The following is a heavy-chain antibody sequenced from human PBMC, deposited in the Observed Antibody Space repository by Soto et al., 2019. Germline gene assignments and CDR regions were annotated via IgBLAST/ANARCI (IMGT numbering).Heavy chain of an antibody. D-gene: IGHD6-19*01. CDR2: IIPILGIA. CDR3: ARAPGEQWLEIDY. V-gene: IGHV1-69*02. Sequence: SVKVSCKASGGTFSSYTISWVRQAPGQGLEWMGRIIPILGIANYAQKFQGRVTITADKSTSTAYMELSSLRSEDTAVYYCARAPGEQWLEIDYWGQGTLVTVS. J-gene: IGHJ4*02. CDR1: GGTFSSYT.